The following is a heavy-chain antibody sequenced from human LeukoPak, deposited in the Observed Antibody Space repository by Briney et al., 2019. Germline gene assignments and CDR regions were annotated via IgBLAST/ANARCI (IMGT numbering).Heavy chain of an antibody. CDR1: GGSISNYQ. CDR2: IHTSGST. D-gene: IGHD6-19*01. CDR3: ARRDYSTGWSFDK. J-gene: IGHJ4*02. Sequence: SDTESLTCTVSGGSISNYQWTWIRQPAGKGLEWIGQIHTSGSTNYNPPLKSRVTMSIDTAENQVSLTMRSVTAADTALYYCARRDYSTGWSFDKWGQGTLVTVSS. V-gene: IGHV4-4*07.